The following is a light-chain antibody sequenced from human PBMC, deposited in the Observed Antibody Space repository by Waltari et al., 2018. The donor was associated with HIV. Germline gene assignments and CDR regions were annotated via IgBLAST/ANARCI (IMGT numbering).Light chain of an antibody. CDR3: AAWDDSLRVWV. CDR1: WSSSGSNY. CDR2: SNN. V-gene: IGLV1-47*02. J-gene: IGLJ3*02. Sequence: QSVLTQPPSASGTPGQSVTMSCSGSWSSSGSNYVFWYQQLPGTAPKLLIYSNNQRPSGVPDRFSGSKSGTSASLAISGLRSEDEADYYCAAWDDSLRVWVFGGGTNLAVL.